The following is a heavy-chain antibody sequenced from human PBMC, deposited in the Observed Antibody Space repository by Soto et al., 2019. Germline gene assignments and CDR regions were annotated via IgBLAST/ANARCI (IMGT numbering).Heavy chain of an antibody. J-gene: IGHJ5*02. V-gene: IGHV4-59*01. CDR2: IYYSGST. D-gene: IGHD6-13*01. Sequence: QVQLQESGPGLVKPSETLSLTCTVSGGSISSYYWSWIRQPPGKGLEWIGHIYYSGSTNYNPSLKRRVTISVDRSKNQFYLKLSSVTAADTAVFYCARDGGYSRSDNWLDPWGQGTLVTVSS. CDR1: GGSISSYY. CDR3: ARDGGYSRSDNWLDP.